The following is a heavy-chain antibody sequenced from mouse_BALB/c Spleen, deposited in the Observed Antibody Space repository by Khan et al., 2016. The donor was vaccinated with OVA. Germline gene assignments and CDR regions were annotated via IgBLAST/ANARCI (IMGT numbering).Heavy chain of an antibody. CDR2: IFPGDDST. CDR3: ARHYDGGSLYWYFDV. V-gene: IGHV1-85*01. CDR1: GYTFTSYD. Sequence: QVQLQQSGAELVKPGASVKLSCKASGYTFTSYDINWVRQRPEQGLEWIGWIFPGDDSTKYNEKFKGKATLTSDQSSSTAYMQLSRLTSEDAAVYFGARHYDGGSLYWYFDVWGAGTTVTVSS. D-gene: IGHD1-1*01. J-gene: IGHJ1*01.